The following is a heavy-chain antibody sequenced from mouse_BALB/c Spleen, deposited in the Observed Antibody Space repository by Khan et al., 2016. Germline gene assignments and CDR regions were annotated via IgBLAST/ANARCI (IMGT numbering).Heavy chain of an antibody. J-gene: IGHJ2*01. CDR2: VNPSNDYT. CDR1: GYTFTSYT. CDR3: AREGWLLGFFGY. V-gene: IGHV1-4*01. Sequence: QVQLQQSGAELARPGASVKMSCKASGYTFTSYTMFWVKRRPGQGLEWLGYVNPSNDYTDYNQKFKDKATLTADKSSSPAYMQLNSLTSEDSAVYYCAREGWLLGFFGYWGRGATLTVSS. D-gene: IGHD2-3*01.